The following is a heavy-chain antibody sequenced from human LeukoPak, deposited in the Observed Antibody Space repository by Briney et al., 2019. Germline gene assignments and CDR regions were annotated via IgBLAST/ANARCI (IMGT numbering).Heavy chain of an antibody. V-gene: IGHV3-30*18. D-gene: IGHD1-26*01. CDR1: GFTFSSYG. CDR3: AKELPSARAQWELLRREFDY. Sequence: PGASLRLSCAASGFTFSSYGMHWVRQAPGKGLEWVAVISHDGSNKYYADSVKGRFSISTDNSKNTPYLQMNSLRAEDTAVYYCAKELPSARAQWELLRREFDYWGQGTLVTVSS. CDR2: ISHDGSNK. J-gene: IGHJ4*02.